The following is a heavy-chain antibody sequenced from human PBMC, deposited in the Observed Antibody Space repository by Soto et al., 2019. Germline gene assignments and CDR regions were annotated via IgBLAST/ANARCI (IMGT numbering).Heavy chain of an antibody. V-gene: IGHV4-39*01. D-gene: IGHD2-2*01. CDR3: ARTYVTDVVVVPASKDYMDV. CDR1: GGSISSSSSS. J-gene: IGHJ6*03. CDR2: ISYSGST. Sequence: SETLSLTCTVSGGSISSSSSSWGWIRQPPGKGLEWLGIISYSGSTYYSPSLKSRVTISVDASKNLFSLKLSSATAADTAVYYCARTYVTDVVVVPASKDYMDVWGKGTTVTVSS.